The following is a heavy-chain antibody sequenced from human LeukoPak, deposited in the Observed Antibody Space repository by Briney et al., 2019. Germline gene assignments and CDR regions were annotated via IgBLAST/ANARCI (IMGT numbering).Heavy chain of an antibody. Sequence: SSETLSLTCAVYGASFSGYYWSWIRQLPGKGLEWIGEINHSGSTNYNPSLKSRVTISVDTSKNQFSLKLSSVTAADTAVFYCARHYYYGSGSYHWFDPWGQGTLVTVSS. V-gene: IGHV4-34*01. CDR2: INHSGST. J-gene: IGHJ5*02. CDR1: GASFSGYY. D-gene: IGHD3-10*01. CDR3: ARHYYYGSGSYHWFDP.